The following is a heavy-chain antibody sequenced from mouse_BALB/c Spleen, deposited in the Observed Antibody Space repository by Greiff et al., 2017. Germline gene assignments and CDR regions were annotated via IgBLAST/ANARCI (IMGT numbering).Heavy chain of an antibody. J-gene: IGHJ4*01. CDR1: GFSLTGYG. Sequence: VQLVESGPGLVAPSQSLSITCTVSGFSLTGYGVNWVRQPPGKGLEWLGMIWGDGSTDYNSALKSRLSISKDNSKSQVFLKMNSLQTDDTARYYCARDKYYGYRAMDYWGQGTSVTVSS. CDR2: IWGDGST. CDR3: ARDKYYGYRAMDY. D-gene: IGHD1-2*01. V-gene: IGHV2-6-7*01.